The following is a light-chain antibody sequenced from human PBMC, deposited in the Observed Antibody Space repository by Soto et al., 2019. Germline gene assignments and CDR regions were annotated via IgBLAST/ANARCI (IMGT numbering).Light chain of an antibody. CDR2: EVT. Sequence: QSALTQPASVSGSPGQSITISCTGTSSDIGSYHYVSWYQHHPGKAPKLIIYEVTNRPSGVSNRFSGSKSGNTASLTISGLQAEDEADYYCSSYTTTSTTFGGGTKLTVL. CDR3: SSYTTTSTT. V-gene: IGLV2-14*01. CDR1: SSDIGSYHY. J-gene: IGLJ3*02.